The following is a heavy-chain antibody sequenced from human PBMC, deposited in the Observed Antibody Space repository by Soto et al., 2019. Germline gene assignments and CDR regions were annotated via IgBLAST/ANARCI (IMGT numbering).Heavy chain of an antibody. CDR1: GFTFSHHS. J-gene: IGHJ5*02. D-gene: IGHD3-10*01. V-gene: IGHV1-3*04. CDR3: VRGKEAGVWFDP. CDR2: INSDTGYT. Sequence: GASLKVSCTASGFTFSHHSIHWVRQAPGQRLEWMGWINSDTGYTKYSQKFQARLTITWDSSAKTAYMELSSLQSEDTAVYYCVRGKEAGVWFDPWGQGTLVTVSS.